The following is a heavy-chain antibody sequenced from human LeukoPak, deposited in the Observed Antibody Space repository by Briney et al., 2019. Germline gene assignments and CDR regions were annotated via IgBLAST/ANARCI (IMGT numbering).Heavy chain of an antibody. J-gene: IGHJ3*02. CDR3: ARGPTIDSDAFDI. D-gene: IGHD3-9*01. CDR2: ISYDGSNK. V-gene: IGHV3-30*19. CDR1: GFTFSSYG. Sequence: GGSLRLSCAASGFTFSSYGMHWVRQAPGKGLEWVAVISYDGSNKYYADSVKGRFTISRDNSKNTLYLQMNSLRAEDTAVYYCARGPTIDSDAFDIWGQGTMVTVSS.